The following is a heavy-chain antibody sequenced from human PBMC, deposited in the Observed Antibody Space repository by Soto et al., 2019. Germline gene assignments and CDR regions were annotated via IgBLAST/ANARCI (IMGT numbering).Heavy chain of an antibody. J-gene: IGHJ6*02. CDR3: AARLAYYYGMDV. V-gene: IGHV3-23*01. CDR1: GFTFSSYA. CDR2: ISGSGGST. Sequence: EVQLLESGGGLVQPGGSLRLSCAASGFTFSSYAMSWVRQAPGKGLEWVSAISGSGGSTYYADSVKGRFTISRDNSKNTLYLQMNSLRAEDTAVYYCAARLAYYYGMDVWGQGTTVTVSS. D-gene: IGHD6-6*01.